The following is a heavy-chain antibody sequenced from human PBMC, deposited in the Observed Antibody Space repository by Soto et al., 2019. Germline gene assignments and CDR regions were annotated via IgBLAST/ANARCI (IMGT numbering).Heavy chain of an antibody. J-gene: IGHJ4*01. CDR3: ARARSSSSAEVYFYA. Sequence: SQTLSLTCALSGDSVSSYSAAWNWIRQSPSRGLEWLGRTHYRSKWYTDYAVSVKSRISINADTSKNQFSLQLNSMTPEDTAVYYCARARSSSSAEVYFYARGQEILVTV. D-gene: IGHD6-6*01. CDR1: GDSVSSYSAA. V-gene: IGHV6-1*01. CDR2: THYRSKWYT.